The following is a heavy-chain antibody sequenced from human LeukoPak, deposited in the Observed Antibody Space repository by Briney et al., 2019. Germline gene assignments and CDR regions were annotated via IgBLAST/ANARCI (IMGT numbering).Heavy chain of an antibody. J-gene: IGHJ4*02. CDR1: GFTFSSYS. CDR2: ISSSSSTI. V-gene: IGHV3-48*01. CDR3: ARDPPGGGYYKYFDY. D-gene: IGHD3-3*01. Sequence: PGGSLRLSCAASGFTFSSYSMNWVRQAPGKGLEWVSYISSSSSTIYYADSVKGRFTISRDNAKNSLYLQMNSLRAEDTAVYYCARDPPGGGYYKYFDYWGQGTLVTVSS.